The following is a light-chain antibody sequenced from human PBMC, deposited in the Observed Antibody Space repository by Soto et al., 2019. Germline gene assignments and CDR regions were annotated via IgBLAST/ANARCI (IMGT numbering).Light chain of an antibody. V-gene: IGKV3-20*01. CDR3: QQFHISRT. CDR2: GAT. Sequence: EIVLTQSPGTLSLSPGERATLSCRASHSVTSDYLAWYQQKPGQAPRLLIYGATKRATGIPDRFSGSGSGTDFTLTISRLEAEDFAVYYCQQFHISRTFGQGTKVDIK. CDR1: HSVTSDY. J-gene: IGKJ1*01.